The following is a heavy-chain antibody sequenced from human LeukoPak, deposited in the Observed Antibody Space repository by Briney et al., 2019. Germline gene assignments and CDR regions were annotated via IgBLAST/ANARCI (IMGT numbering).Heavy chain of an antibody. CDR3: ARLSDPVVPAAIDY. V-gene: IGHV4-59*08. Sequence: SETLSLTCTGPGGSISSYYWSWIRQPPGKGLQGIGYIYYSGSTHYNPSLKSRVTISVDTSKNQFSLKLSSVTAADTAVYYCARLSDPVVPAAIDYWGQGTLVTVSS. D-gene: IGHD2-2*01. CDR1: GGSISSYY. J-gene: IGHJ4*02. CDR2: IYYSGST.